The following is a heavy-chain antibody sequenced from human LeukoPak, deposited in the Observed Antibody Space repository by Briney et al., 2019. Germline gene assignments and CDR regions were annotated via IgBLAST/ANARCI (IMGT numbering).Heavy chain of an antibody. CDR2: ISYDGSNK. J-gene: IGHJ4*02. Sequence: PGGSLRLSCAASVFIFSDYYMSWVRQAPGKGLEWVAVISYDGSNKYYADSVKGRFTISRDNSKNTLYLQMNSLRAEDTAVYYCARDLIRDYYDSSGPDYWGQGTLVTVSS. D-gene: IGHD3-22*01. CDR3: ARDLIRDYYDSSGPDY. CDR1: VFIFSDYY. V-gene: IGHV3-30*03.